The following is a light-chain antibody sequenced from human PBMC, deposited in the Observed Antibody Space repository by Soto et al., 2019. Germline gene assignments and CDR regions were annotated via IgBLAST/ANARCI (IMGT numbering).Light chain of an antibody. CDR2: EVT. Sequence: QSVLTQPASVSGSPGQSITISCTGTSSDIGDYDYVSWYQQHPGKAPKLIIYEVTNRPSGVSDRFSGSKSGNTASLTISGLQSEDEADYFCTSYTTISTYIFGTGTKVTVL. CDR1: SSDIGDYDY. CDR3: TSYTTISTYI. J-gene: IGLJ1*01. V-gene: IGLV2-14*01.